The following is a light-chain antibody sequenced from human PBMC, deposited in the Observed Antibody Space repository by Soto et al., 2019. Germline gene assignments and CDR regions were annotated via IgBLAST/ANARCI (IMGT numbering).Light chain of an antibody. Sequence: QSVLTQPPSVSRTLGQRLTISCTGSSSNIGAGYDVQWYQQLPGTAPKLLIHSNTNRPSGVPDRFSASKSGTSASLAITGLQAEDEADYHCQSYDRSLSGVIFGGGTKVTVL. CDR2: SNT. V-gene: IGLV1-40*01. J-gene: IGLJ2*01. CDR3: QSYDRSLSGVI. CDR1: SSNIGAGYD.